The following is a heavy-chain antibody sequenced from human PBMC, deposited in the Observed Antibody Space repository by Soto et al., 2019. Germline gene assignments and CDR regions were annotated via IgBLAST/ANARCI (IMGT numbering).Heavy chain of an antibody. V-gene: IGHV1-8*01. CDR2: MNPNSGNT. CDR1: VYTFTSYD. Sequence: ASVKVSCKASVYTFTSYDINWVRQATGQGLEWMGWMNPNSGNTVYAQKFQGRVTLTRDTSTSTVYVELSSLRSEDTAVYYCSRGLSSSGYYSPWGQGTQVTVSS. J-gene: IGHJ4*02. D-gene: IGHD3-22*01. CDR3: SRGLSSSGYYSP.